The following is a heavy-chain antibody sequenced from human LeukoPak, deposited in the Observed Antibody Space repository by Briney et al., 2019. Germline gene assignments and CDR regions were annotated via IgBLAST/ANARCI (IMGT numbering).Heavy chain of an antibody. CDR3: ARHPAIYYDSSGYYDY. CDR2: IYYSGGT. CDR1: GDSISSYY. V-gene: IGHV4-59*01. Sequence: PSETPSLTCTVSGDSISSYYWSWIRQPPGKGLEWIGYIYYSGGTNYNPSLKSRVTISVDTSKNQFSLKLSSVTAADTAVYYCARHPAIYYDSSGYYDYWGQGTLVTVSS. D-gene: IGHD3-22*01. J-gene: IGHJ4*02.